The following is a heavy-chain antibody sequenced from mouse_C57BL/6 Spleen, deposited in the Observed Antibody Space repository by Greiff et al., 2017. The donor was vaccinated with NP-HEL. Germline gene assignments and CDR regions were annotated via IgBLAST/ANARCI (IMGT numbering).Heavy chain of an antibody. Sequence: VQLQQPGAELVKPGASVKLSCKASGYTFTSYWMQWVKQRPGQGLEWIGEIDPSDSYTNYNQKFKGKATLTVDTSSSTAYMQLSSLTSEDSAVYYCARRGDGHWGQGTTLTVSS. J-gene: IGHJ2*01. D-gene: IGHD2-3*01. V-gene: IGHV1-50*01. CDR2: IDPSDSYT. CDR1: GYTFTSYW. CDR3: ARRGDGH.